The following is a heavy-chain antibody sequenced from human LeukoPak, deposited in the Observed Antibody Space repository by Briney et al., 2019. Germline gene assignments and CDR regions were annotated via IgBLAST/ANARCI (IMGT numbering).Heavy chain of an antibody. CDR3: ARGERGERYPYYYYYYMDV. Sequence: SETLSLTCTVSGGSISSSSYYWGWIRQPPGKGLEWIGEINHSGSTNYNPSLKSRVTISVDTSKNQFSLKLSSVTAADTAVYYCARGERGERYPYYYYYYMDVWGKGTTVTVSS. J-gene: IGHJ6*03. V-gene: IGHV4-39*07. CDR2: INHSGST. CDR1: GGSISSSSYY. D-gene: IGHD5-24*01.